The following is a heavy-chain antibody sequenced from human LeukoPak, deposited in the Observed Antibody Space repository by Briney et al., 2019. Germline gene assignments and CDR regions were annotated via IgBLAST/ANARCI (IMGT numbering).Heavy chain of an antibody. Sequence: SQTLSLTCTVSGGCVSSGGYYWSWIRQHPGKGLEWIGYIYYSGSTYYNPSLKSRVTISVDTSKNQFSLKLNSVTAADTAVYYCARGLVRGVIIARVRGNWFDPWGQGTLVTVSS. CDR2: IYYSGST. CDR3: ARGLVRGVIIARVRGNWFDP. D-gene: IGHD3-10*01. V-gene: IGHV4-31*03. CDR1: GGCVSSGGYY. J-gene: IGHJ5*02.